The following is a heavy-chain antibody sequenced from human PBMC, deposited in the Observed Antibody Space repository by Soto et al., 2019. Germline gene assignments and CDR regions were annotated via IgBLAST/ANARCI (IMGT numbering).Heavy chain of an antibody. V-gene: IGHV4-30-2*01. Sequence: SETLSLTCAVSGGSISSGGYSWSWIRQPPGKGLEWIGYIYHSGSTYYNPSLKSRVTISVDRSKNQFSLKLSSVTAADTAVYYCARAGRMSWFDPWGQGTLVTVSS. CDR2: IYHSGST. CDR3: ARAGRMSWFDP. J-gene: IGHJ5*02. CDR1: GGSISSGGYS.